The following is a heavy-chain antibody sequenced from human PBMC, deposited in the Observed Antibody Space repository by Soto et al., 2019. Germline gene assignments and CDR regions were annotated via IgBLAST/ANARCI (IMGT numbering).Heavy chain of an antibody. Sequence: QVQLIESGEGVVQPGGSLGLSCAASGFTFRSYGMPWVGQAPGKGPGGGEVIYFNGNNRDYADSVKGQFTISRDNSKNIVNLEMNGLRVEDSAIYYCATGQLAGTKNPGPFAHWGQGSLVIVSS. J-gene: IGHJ4*02. D-gene: IGHD1-1*01. CDR2: IYFNGNNR. CDR1: GFTFRSYG. CDR3: ATGQLAGTKNPGPFAH. V-gene: IGHV3-30*19.